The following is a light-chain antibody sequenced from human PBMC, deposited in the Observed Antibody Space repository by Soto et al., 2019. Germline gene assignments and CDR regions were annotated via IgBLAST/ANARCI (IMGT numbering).Light chain of an antibody. J-gene: IGKJ3*01. CDR2: AAS. Sequence: DIQMTQSPSSLSAFVGDRVTITCQASQDISTYVNWYQQKPGKTPNLLIYAASNLDTRVPSRFSGSGSGTKITLTISRLQSEDIGTYYCQQYDNLPVTFGPGTKV. CDR1: QDISTY. V-gene: IGKV1-33*01. CDR3: QQYDNLPVT.